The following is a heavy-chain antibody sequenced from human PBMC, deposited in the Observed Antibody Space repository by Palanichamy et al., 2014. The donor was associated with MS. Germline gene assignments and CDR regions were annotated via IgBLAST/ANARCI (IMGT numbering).Heavy chain of an antibody. CDR3: ARSREYLPDINGWFPYYYDY. J-gene: IGHJ4*02. CDR1: GDTFSTYA. D-gene: IGHD6-19*01. CDR2: IIPLFGTS. Sequence: QVPLVQSGPEVKKPGSSVKVSCKASGDTFSTYAFSWVRQAPGQGLEWMGGIIPLFGTSTHAQKFQGRVTIAADESTTTAYMELSRLKSEDTGVYYCARSREYLPDINGWFPYYYDYWGQGMLVTVSS. V-gene: IGHV1-69*01.